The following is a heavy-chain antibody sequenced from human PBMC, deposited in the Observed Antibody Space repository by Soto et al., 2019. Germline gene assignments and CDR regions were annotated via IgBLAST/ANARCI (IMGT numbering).Heavy chain of an antibody. CDR3: AKEVFIAAAEPYGMDV. CDR1: GFTFSSYG. V-gene: IGHV3-30*18. Sequence: RWSLRLSCAASGFTFSSYGMHWCRQAPGKGLEWVAVISYDGSNKYYADSVKGRFTISRDNSKNTLYLQMNSLRAEDTAVYYCAKEVFIAAAEPYGMDVWGQGTTVTVSS. D-gene: IGHD6-13*01. J-gene: IGHJ6*02. CDR2: ISYDGSNK.